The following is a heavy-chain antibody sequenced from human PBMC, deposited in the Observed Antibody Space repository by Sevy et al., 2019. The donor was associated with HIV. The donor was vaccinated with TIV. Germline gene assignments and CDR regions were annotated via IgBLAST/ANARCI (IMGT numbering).Heavy chain of an antibody. Sequence: GGYLRLSCAASGFTFSNAWMSWVRQAPGKGLEWVGRIKSKTDGGTTDYAAPVKGRFTISRDDSKNTLYLQMNSLKTEDTAVYYCTTGYGSGSYNFDYWGQGTLVTVSS. CDR2: IKSKTDGGTT. D-gene: IGHD3-10*01. J-gene: IGHJ4*02. V-gene: IGHV3-15*01. CDR1: GFTFSNAW. CDR3: TTGYGSGSYNFDY.